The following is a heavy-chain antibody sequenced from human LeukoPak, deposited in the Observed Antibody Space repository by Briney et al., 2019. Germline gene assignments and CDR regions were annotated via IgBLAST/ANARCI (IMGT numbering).Heavy chain of an antibody. J-gene: IGHJ6*03. V-gene: IGHV3-48*01. D-gene: IGHD3-10*01. CDR1: GFTFSSYS. Sequence: TGGSLRLSCAASGFTFSSYSMNWVRQAPGKGLEWVSYISAISSSSTYYADSVKGRFTISRDNSKNTLYLQMNSLRAEDTAVYYCARDKYFGVMDVWGKGTTVTISS. CDR2: ISAISSSST. CDR3: ARDKYFGVMDV.